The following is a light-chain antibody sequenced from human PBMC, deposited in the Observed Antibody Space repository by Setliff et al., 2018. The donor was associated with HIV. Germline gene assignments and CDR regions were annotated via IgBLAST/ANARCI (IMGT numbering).Light chain of an antibody. J-gene: IGLJ1*01. Sequence: QSVLTQPASVSGSPGQSITISCTGTSSDVGGYSYVSWYQQHPGKAPKLIIYEVRNRPSGVSNRFSGSKSGNTASLTISGPQAEDEADYYCSSYAISNTLPFGTGTKVTVL. CDR3: SSYAISNTLP. V-gene: IGLV2-14*01. CDR2: EVR. CDR1: SSDVGGYSY.